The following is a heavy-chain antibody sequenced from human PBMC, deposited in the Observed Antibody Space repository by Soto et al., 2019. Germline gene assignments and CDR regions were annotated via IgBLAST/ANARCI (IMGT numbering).Heavy chain of an antibody. CDR2: IYYRGGT. CDR1: GGSVSSGDYY. V-gene: IGHV4-61*08. J-gene: IGHJ4*02. CDR3: AREPLAHSYFDL. Sequence: SETLSLTCTVSGGSVSSGDYYWSWIRQSPGKGLEWIGNIYYRGGTNYNPSLKSRVTMSMDTSKNQFSLKLTSVTAADTAVYFCAREPLAHSYFDLWGQGTLVTVSS.